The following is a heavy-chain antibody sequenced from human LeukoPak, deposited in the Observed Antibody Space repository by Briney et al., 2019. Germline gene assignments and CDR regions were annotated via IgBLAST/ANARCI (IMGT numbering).Heavy chain of an antibody. V-gene: IGHV3-48*03. J-gene: IGHJ4*02. D-gene: IGHD6-19*01. CDR2: ISSGCTI. CDR3: ARESIAVAGAPIDY. CDR1: GFTFSNYE. Sequence: GGSLTLSCAASGFTFSNYEMNWVRPAPGKGLEGVSYISSGCTIYDTDSVKGRCTISRDNTKNSLYLQMNSLGAEDTAVYYCARESIAVAGAPIDYWGQGTLVTVSS.